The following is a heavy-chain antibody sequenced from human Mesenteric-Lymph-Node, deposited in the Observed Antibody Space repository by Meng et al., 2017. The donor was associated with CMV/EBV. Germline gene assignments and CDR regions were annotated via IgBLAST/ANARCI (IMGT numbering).Heavy chain of an antibody. CDR2: ISYDGSNK. D-gene: IGHD6-6*01. CDR3: ARDRRYSSSSLPRNYGMDV. Sequence: GESLKISCAASGFTFSSYAMHWVRQAPGKGLEWVAVISYDGSNKYYADSVKGRFTISRDNSKNTLYLQMNSLRAEDTAVYYCARDRRYSSSSLPRNYGMDVWGQGTTVTVSS. V-gene: IGHV3-30-3*01. J-gene: IGHJ6*02. CDR1: GFTFSSYA.